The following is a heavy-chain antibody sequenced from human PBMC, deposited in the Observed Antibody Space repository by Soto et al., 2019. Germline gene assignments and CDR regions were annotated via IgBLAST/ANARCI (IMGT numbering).Heavy chain of an antibody. CDR2: IYYTGST. D-gene: IGHD3-22*01. CDR1: GGSVNTAPYH. Sequence: SETLSLTCTVSGGSVNTAPYHWSWIRQSPRNGLEWIGNIYYTGSTNYNPSFESRVAISLDTSNNQFSLKLTSLTAADTAVYFCARDHHSYYDTSGYYPYFDFWGQGTLVTVSS. J-gene: IGHJ4*02. V-gene: IGHV4-61*01. CDR3: ARDHHSYYDTSGYYPYFDF.